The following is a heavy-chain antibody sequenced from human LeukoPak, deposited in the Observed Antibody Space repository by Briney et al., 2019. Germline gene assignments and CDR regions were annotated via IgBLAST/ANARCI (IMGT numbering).Heavy chain of an antibody. CDR1: GFTFSSYG. D-gene: IGHD4-17*01. CDR2: ISYDGSNK. J-gene: IGHJ4*02. V-gene: IGHV3-30*18. CDR3: AKVLSVTTPSFDY. Sequence: GGSLRLSCAASGFTFSSYGMHWVRQAPGKGLEWVAVISYDGSNKYYADSVKGRFTISRDNYKNTLYLQMNSMRAEDTAVYYCAKVLSVTTPSFDYWGQGTLVTVSS.